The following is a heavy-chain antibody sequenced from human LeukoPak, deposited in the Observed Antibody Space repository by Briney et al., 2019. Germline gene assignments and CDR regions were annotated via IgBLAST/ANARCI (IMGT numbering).Heavy chain of an antibody. Sequence: SETLSLTCTVSGGSISSYFGSWSRQPPGKGREWRGYIYYSASTTYNPSLNSRVTISVDTSKNQFSPKLSSVTAADTAVYYCARAKSLSAFDIWGQGTMVTVSS. CDR2: IYYSAST. V-gene: IGHV4-59*01. CDR3: ARAKSLSAFDI. CDR1: GGSISSYF. J-gene: IGHJ3*02.